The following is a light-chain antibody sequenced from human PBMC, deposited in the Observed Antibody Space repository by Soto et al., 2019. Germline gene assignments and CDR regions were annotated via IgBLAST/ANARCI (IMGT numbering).Light chain of an antibody. J-gene: IGKJ5*01. CDR1: QSISVN. Sequence: EIVMTQSPATLSVSPGSRVTLSCRANQSISVNLAWYQQKPGQAPRLLIYGASTRATGVPARFSGGGSGTEFSLIISSLQSEDFAVYYCQQFNNWPPGITFGQGTRLEIK. V-gene: IGKV3-15*01. CDR3: QQFNNWPPGIT. CDR2: GAS.